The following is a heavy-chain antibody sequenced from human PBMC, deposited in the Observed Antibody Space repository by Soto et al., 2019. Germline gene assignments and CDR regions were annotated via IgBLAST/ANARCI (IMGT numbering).Heavy chain of an antibody. J-gene: IGHJ4*02. CDR1: GGSISSGGYY. CDR3: ATQELELLYFDY. CDR2: IYYSGST. V-gene: IGHV4-31*03. Sequence: SETLSLTCTVSGGSISSGGYYWSWIRQHPGKGLEWIGYIYYSGSTYYNPSLKSRDTISVDTSKNQFSLKLSSVTAADTAVYYCATQELELLYFDYWGQGTLVTVSS. D-gene: IGHD1-7*01.